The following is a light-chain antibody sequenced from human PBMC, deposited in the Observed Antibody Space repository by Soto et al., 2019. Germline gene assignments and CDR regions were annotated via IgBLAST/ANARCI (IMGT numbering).Light chain of an antibody. J-gene: IGKJ4*01. CDR3: QQRSNWPLT. Sequence: IVLTQSPSTLSLSPGERATLSCRASQSVTSSLTWYQQEPGQAPRLLIYDASNRATGIPARFSGSGSGTDFTLTISSLEPEDFAVYYCQQRSNWPLTFGGGTKVDIK. CDR1: QSVTSS. V-gene: IGKV3-11*01. CDR2: DAS.